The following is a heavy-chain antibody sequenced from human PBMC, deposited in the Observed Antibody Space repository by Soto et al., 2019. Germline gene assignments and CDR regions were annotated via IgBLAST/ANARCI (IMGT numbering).Heavy chain of an antibody. CDR2: FRTSGDGGTT. J-gene: IGHJ4*02. V-gene: IGHV3-23*01. Sequence: PGVSLRLSCAASVVTFSSYSVSGVRQAPGKGLEWVSGFRTSGDGGTTYYADSVKGRFTISRDNSKNMLFLQMNSLRAEDTAIYYCAKKVNSGPGSQYFDYWGQGTLVTVSS. D-gene: IGHD3-10*01. CDR3: AKKVNSGPGSQYFDY. CDR1: VVTFSSYS.